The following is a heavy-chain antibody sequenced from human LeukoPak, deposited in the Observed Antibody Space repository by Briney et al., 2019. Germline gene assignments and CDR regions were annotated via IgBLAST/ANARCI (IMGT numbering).Heavy chain of an antibody. CDR3: ATAYSYSSSWYGSRAFDI. D-gene: IGHD6-13*01. V-gene: IGHV1-24*01. Sequence: ASVTVSCKVSGYTLTELSMHWVRQAPGKGLEWMGGFDPEDGETIYAQKFQGRVTMTEDTSTDTAYMELSSLRSEDTAVYYCATAYSYSSSWYGSRAFDIWGQGTMVTVSS. CDR2: FDPEDGET. J-gene: IGHJ3*02. CDR1: GYTLTELS.